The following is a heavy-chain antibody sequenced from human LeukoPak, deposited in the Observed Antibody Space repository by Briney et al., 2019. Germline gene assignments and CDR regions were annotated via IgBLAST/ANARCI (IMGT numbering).Heavy chain of an antibody. Sequence: GGSLRLSCAASGFTFDDYAMHWVRQAPGKGLEGVSGISWNSGSIGYADSVKGRFTISRDNAKNSLYLQMNSLRAEDTALYYCAKDGAVAGTYYFDYWGQGTLVTVSS. CDR3: AKDGAVAGTYYFDY. J-gene: IGHJ4*02. CDR2: ISWNSGSI. V-gene: IGHV3-9*01. D-gene: IGHD6-19*01. CDR1: GFTFDDYA.